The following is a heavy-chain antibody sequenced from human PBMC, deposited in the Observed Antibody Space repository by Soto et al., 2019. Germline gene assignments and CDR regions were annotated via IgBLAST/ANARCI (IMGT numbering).Heavy chain of an antibody. J-gene: IGHJ6*02. Sequence: QVQLVQSGAEVKEPGDSVRVSCEASGYTFTAYYIHWVRQATGQGLEWMGWINPKFGDTSYAQDFQGRVSMTRDMSSNTAYMELSRLTSDDTAIYYCARNMDYYYGPGSGNGHGFWGQGTTVTVFS. CDR3: ARNMDYYYGPGSGNGHGF. V-gene: IGHV1-2*02. D-gene: IGHD3-10*01. CDR1: GYTFTAYY. CDR2: INPKFGDT.